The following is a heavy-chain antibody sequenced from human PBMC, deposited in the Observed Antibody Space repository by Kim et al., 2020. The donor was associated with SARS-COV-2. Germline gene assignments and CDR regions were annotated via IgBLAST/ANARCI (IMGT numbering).Heavy chain of an antibody. J-gene: IGHJ6*03. V-gene: IGHV3-30*01. CDR2: K. CDR3: ARGPNYYYMDV. Sequence: KYYADPVKCRFTISRDNSKNTLYRQMNSLRAEDTAVYYCARGPNYYYMDVWGKGTTVTVSS.